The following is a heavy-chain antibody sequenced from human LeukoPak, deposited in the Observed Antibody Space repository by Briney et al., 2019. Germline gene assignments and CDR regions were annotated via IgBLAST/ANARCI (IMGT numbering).Heavy chain of an antibody. CDR1: GYRFTSYG. CDR3: ARDRDSSGYSKYYFDY. Sequence: GASVKVSCKASGYRFTSYGISWVRQAPGQGLEWMGWINPNSGGTNYAQKFQGRVTMTRDTSISTAYMELSRLRSDDTAVYYCARDRDSSGYSKYYFDYWGQGTLVTVSS. D-gene: IGHD3-22*01. J-gene: IGHJ4*02. CDR2: INPNSGGT. V-gene: IGHV1-2*02.